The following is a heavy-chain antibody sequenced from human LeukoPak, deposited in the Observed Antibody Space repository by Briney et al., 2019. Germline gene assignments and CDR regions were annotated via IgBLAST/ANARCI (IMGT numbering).Heavy chain of an antibody. V-gene: IGHV5-51*01. CDR2: IYPGDSGT. CDR3: ARRGYNYAYVFDY. J-gene: IGHJ4*02. D-gene: IGHD5-18*01. Sequence: GESLKISCKGSGYSFTSYWIGWVRQMPGKGLEWMGIIYPGDSGTKYSPSFQGQVTISADKSISTAYLQWSSLKASDTAMYYCARRGYNYAYVFDYWGQGTLVTVSS. CDR1: GYSFTSYW.